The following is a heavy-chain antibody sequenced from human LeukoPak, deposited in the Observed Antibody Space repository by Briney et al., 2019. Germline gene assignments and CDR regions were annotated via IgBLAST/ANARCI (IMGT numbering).Heavy chain of an antibody. CDR2: IIPIFGIA. CDR1: GGTFSSYA. V-gene: IGHV1-69*04. CDR3: ARLPGVGYCSGGSCSNNWFDP. Sequence: SVTVSCKASGGTFSSYAISWVRQAPGQGLEWMGRIIPIFGIANYAQKFQGRVTITADKSTSTAYMELSSLRSEDTAVYYCARLPGVGYCSGGSCSNNWFDPWGQGTLVTVSS. D-gene: IGHD2-15*01. J-gene: IGHJ5*02.